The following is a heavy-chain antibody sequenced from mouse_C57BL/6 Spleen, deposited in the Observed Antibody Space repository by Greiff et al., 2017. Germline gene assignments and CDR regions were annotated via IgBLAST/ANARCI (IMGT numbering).Heavy chain of an antibody. CDR2: IHPNSGST. CDR3: ARSTTVVPDY. J-gene: IGHJ2*01. Sequence: QVQLQQPGAELVKPGASVKLSKASGYTFTSYWMHWVKQRPGQGLEWIGMIHPNSGSTNYNEKFKSKATLTVDKSSSTAYMQLSSLTSEDSAVYYCARSTTVVPDYWGQGTTLTVSS. D-gene: IGHD1-1*01. CDR1: GYTFTSYW. V-gene: IGHV1-64*01.